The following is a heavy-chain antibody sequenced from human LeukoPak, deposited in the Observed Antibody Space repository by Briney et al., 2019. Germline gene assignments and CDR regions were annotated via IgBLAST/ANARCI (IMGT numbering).Heavy chain of an antibody. CDR2: ISGDGGST. D-gene: IGHD1-26*01. CDR1: GFTFDDYA. J-gene: IGHJ4*02. CDR3: AKDNMYGSYYGGGFDY. Sequence: GGSLGLSCAASGFTFDDYAMHWVRQAPGKGLEWVSLISGDGGSTYYADSVKGRFTTSRDNSKNSLYLQMNSLRTEDTALYYCAKDNMYGSYYGGGFDYWGQGTLVTVSS. V-gene: IGHV3-43*02.